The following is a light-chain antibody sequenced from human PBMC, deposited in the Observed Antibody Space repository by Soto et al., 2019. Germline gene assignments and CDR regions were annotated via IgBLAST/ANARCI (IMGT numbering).Light chain of an antibody. V-gene: IGKV3-20*01. J-gene: IGKJ1*01. CDR3: QQYGSSSWT. CDR2: GAS. Sequence: EIVLTQSPGTLSLSPGERATLSCRASQSVSSSYLAWYQQKPGQAPRLLIYGASSRATGIPDRFSGSGSGTDFTLTISRLEPEDFEVYYCQQYGSSSWTFRQGTKV. CDR1: QSVSSSY.